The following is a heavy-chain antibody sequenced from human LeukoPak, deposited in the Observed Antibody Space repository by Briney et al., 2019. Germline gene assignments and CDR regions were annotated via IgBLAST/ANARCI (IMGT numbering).Heavy chain of an antibody. V-gene: IGHV4-59*01. Sequence: SETLSLTCTVSGDSISSYYWSWIRQPPGKRLEWIGYIYYSGTTTYNPSLESRVTISVDTSKNQFSLRLSSVTAADTAVYYCARIQSSASPFDYWGQETLVTVSS. D-gene: IGHD2-2*01. CDR1: GDSISSYY. J-gene: IGHJ4*02. CDR3: ARIQSSASPFDY. CDR2: IYYSGTT.